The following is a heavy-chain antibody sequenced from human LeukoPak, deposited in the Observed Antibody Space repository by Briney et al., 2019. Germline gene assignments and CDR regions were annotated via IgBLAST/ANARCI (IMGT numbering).Heavy chain of an antibody. CDR3: ARGTYYYDSSGSCCGMDV. V-gene: IGHV4-34*01. D-gene: IGHD3-22*01. CDR2: INHSGNT. CDR1: GGSFSGYY. J-gene: IGHJ6*02. Sequence: SETLSLTCAVYGGSFSGYYWSWIRQPPGKGLEWIGEINHSGNTNYNPSLKSRVTISVDTSKNQFSLRLASVTAADTAMYYCARGTYYYDSSGSCCGMDVWGQGTTVTVSS.